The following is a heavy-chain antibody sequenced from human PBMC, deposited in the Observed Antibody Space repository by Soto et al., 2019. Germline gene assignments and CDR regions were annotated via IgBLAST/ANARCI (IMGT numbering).Heavy chain of an antibody. D-gene: IGHD2-2*01. CDR2: ISSSSSYI. Sequence: GSLRLSCAASGFTFSSYSMNWVRQAPGKGLEWVSSISSSSSYIYYADSVKGRFTISRDNAKNSLYLQMNSLRAEDTAVYYCASYCCRSTSCPPRPWGQGTLVTVSS. CDR1: GFTFSSYS. CDR3: ASYCCRSTSCPPRP. V-gene: IGHV3-21*01. J-gene: IGHJ5*02.